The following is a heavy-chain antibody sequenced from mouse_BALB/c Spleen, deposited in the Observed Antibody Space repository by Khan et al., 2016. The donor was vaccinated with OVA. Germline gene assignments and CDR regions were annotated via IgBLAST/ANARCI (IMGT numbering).Heavy chain of an antibody. CDR2: IWSVGST. V-gene: IGHV2-2*02. J-gene: IGHJ3*01. D-gene: IGHD2-4*01. Sequence: QVQLKESGPGLVQPSQSLSITCTVSGFSLTSYGVHWVRQSPGKGLEWLGVIWSVGSTDYNAAFIYRLNISKDNSKSQAFFKMNSLQANDTAIYYCAINYDYDEGLAYWGQGTLVTVSA. CDR1: GFSLTSYG. CDR3: AINYDYDEGLAY.